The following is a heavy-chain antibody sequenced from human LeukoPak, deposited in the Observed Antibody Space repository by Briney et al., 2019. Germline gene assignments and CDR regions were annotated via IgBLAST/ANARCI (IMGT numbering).Heavy chain of an antibody. J-gene: IGHJ4*02. Sequence: AGGSLRLSCAASGFTFSNYAMSWVRQAPGRGLEWVSSISGSGGSTYYADSMKGRFTISRDNSENTLYLQMNSLRAEDTAVYYCAKVVGSFDYWGQGTLVTVSS. CDR2: ISGSGGST. V-gene: IGHV3-23*01. CDR1: GFTFSNYA. CDR3: AKVVGSFDY. D-gene: IGHD2-2*01.